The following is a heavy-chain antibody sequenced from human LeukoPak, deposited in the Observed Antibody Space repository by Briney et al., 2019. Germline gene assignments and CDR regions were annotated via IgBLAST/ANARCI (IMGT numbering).Heavy chain of an antibody. CDR1: GGSISSSRYF. V-gene: IGHV4-61*05. Sequence: SETLSLTCTVSGGSISSSRYFWGWIRQPPGKGLEWIGYIYYSGSTNYNPSLKSRVTISVDTSKNQFSLKLSSVTAADTAVYYCARDHKQWLDLRHYYYYMDVWGKGTTVTVSS. J-gene: IGHJ6*03. CDR3: ARDHKQWLDLRHYYYYMDV. D-gene: IGHD6-19*01. CDR2: IYYSGST.